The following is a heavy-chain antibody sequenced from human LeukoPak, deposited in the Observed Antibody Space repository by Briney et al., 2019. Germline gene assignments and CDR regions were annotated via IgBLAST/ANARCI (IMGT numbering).Heavy chain of an antibody. V-gene: IGHV5-51*01. CDR3: ARRGYGTYYYDSSGPIPRDDAFDI. Sequence: GESLKISCKGSGYSFTSYWIGWVRQMPGKGLEWMGIIYPGDSDTRYSPSFQGQVTISADKSISTAYLQWSSLKASDTAMYYCARRGYGTYYYDSSGPIPRDDAFDIWGQGTIVTVSS. D-gene: IGHD3-22*01. J-gene: IGHJ3*02. CDR2: IYPGDSDT. CDR1: GYSFTSYW.